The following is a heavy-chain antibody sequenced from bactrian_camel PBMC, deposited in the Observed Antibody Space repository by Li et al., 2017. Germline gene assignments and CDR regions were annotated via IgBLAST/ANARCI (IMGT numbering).Heavy chain of an antibody. Sequence: HVQLVESGGGSVQAGGTLRLSCSGSGYIAKGRCMAWFRQAPGKEREGVAGIATGSGNTYYADSVKGRFTISRDNAKNTVYLQTNSLKSEDTAVYYCVRDSTGGSWSFGYRGQGTQVTVS. J-gene: IGHJ6*01. V-gene: IGHV3S1*01. CDR3: VRDSTGGSWSFGY. CDR2: IATGSGNT. D-gene: IGHD6*01. CDR1: GYIAKGRC.